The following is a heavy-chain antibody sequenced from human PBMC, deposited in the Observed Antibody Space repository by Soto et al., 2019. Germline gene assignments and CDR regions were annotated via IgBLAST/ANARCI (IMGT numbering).Heavy chain of an antibody. V-gene: IGHV2-5*02. CDR2: IYWDDDK. CDR3: VHGTLGSYGHVYFDY. Sequence: QITLKASGPPLVKPTQTLTLTCSLSGFSVSSNGARVGWIRQPPGKALEWLALIYWDDDKHYNPSLKSRLTITKDTSENQVVLTVTDVDPADTATYYCVHGTLGSYGHVYFDYWGQGTLVTVSS. J-gene: IGHJ4*02. D-gene: IGHD5-18*01. CDR1: GFSVSSNGAR.